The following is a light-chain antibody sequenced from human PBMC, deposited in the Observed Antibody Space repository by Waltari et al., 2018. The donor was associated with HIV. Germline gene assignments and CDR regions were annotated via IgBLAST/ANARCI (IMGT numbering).Light chain of an antibody. Sequence: QSVLTQPPSLSGAPGQRVTISCIGTSSNIGAAYDVHWYRQVSGAAPKLRIYRTGARPSGVPGRFLGSRSGASASLVINGLQTDDEADYYCQSYDSSLFWVFGGGTKLTVL. CDR3: QSYDSSLFWV. J-gene: IGLJ2*01. CDR1: SSNIGAAYD. CDR2: RTG. V-gene: IGLV1-40*01.